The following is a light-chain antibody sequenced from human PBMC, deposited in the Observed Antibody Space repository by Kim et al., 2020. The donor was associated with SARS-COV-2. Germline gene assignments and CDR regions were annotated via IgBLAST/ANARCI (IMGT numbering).Light chain of an antibody. CDR3: QQYCFSPRT. J-gene: IGKJ1*01. CDR2: WAS. CDR1: QSDLYSSSTKNY. Sequence: DIVMTQSPDSLAVSLGERATINCKSSQSDLYSSSTKNYLGWDQQKPGHPPKLLISWASTRESGVPDRLSGSGSGADIALTISSLEGEGVAAHCRQQYCFSPRTSGQGTKVDIK. V-gene: IGKV4-1*01.